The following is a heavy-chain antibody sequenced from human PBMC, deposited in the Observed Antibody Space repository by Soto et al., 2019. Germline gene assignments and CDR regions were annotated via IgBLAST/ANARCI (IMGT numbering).Heavy chain of an antibody. D-gene: IGHD3-22*01. Sequence: SGPTLVNPTQTLTLTCTFSGFSLSSSGMSVGWFHQAPGKAPEWLSLVYWNDDKRYSPSLKSRLTISKDTSTNQVVLTMTNMDSVDTGTYYCAHMYYYDGSGYYPTSDYWGQGTLVTVSS. CDR1: GFSLSSSGMS. V-gene: IGHV2-5*01. CDR2: VYWNDDK. CDR3: AHMYYYDGSGYYPTSDY. J-gene: IGHJ4*02.